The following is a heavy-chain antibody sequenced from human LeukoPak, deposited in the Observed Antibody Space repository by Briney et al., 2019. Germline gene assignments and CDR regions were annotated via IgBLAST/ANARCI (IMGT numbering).Heavy chain of an antibody. J-gene: IGHJ3*02. CDR2: IYPGDSDT. CDR1: GYSFPSYW. V-gene: IGHV5-51*01. Sequence: GESLKISCKGSGYSFPSYWIGWVRQMPGKGLEWMGIIYPGDSDTRYNPSFQGQVTISVDKSISTVYLQWRSLKASDTAMYYCARPVGVVTAAAFDIWGQGTMVIVSS. D-gene: IGHD2-21*02. CDR3: ARPVGVVTAAAFDI.